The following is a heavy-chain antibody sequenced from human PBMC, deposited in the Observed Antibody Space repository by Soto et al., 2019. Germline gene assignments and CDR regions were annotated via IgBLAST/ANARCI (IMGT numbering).Heavy chain of an antibody. CDR2: TYYRSKWYS. D-gene: IGHD6-19*01. Sequence: SQTLSLTCAISGDSVSSTSTAWSWIRQSPSRGLEWLGRTYYRSKWYSDYAVSVKSRITINPDTSKDQFSLQLNSVTPEDTAVYYCARGSYYSGWVWGQGTLVTVSS. CDR3: ARGSYYSGWV. CDR1: GDSVSSTSTA. V-gene: IGHV6-1*01. J-gene: IGHJ4*02.